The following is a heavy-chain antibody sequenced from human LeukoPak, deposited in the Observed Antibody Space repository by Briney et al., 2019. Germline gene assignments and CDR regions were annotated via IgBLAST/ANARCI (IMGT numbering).Heavy chain of an antibody. V-gene: IGHV3-21*01. CDR3: ARALHLYGDYGEDYYYGMDV. D-gene: IGHD4-17*01. CDR2: ISSSSSYI. Sequence: GGSLRLSCGASGFTFSSYSMNWVRQAPGKGLEWVSSISSSSSYIYYADSVKGRFTISRDNAKNSLYLQMNSLRAEDTAVYYCARALHLYGDYGEDYYYGMDVWGQGTTVTVSS. J-gene: IGHJ6*02. CDR1: GFTFSSYS.